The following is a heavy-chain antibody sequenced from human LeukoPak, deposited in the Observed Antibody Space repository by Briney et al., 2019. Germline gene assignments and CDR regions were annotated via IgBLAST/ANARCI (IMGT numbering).Heavy chain of an antibody. CDR2: ISSSSSHI. J-gene: IGHJ6*03. CDR3: ARTPGERYCNGGICYFHYYYMDV. V-gene: IGHV3-21*01. CDR1: GFTFSSYT. Sequence: PGGSLRLSCAASGFTFSSYTMNWVRQAPGKGLEWVSLISSSSSHIHYADSVKGRFTISRDNSKNTLYLQMNSLRAEDTAVYYCARTPGERYCNGGICYFHYYYMDVWGKGTTVTVS. D-gene: IGHD2-15*01.